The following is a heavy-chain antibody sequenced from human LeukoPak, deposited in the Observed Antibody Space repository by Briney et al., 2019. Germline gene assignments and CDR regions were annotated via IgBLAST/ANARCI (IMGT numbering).Heavy chain of an antibody. CDR1: GFTFSSHA. CDR3: AKDRTLVPLGYWYFDV. D-gene: IGHD2-2*03. Sequence: GGSLRLSCAASGFTFSSHAMTWFRQVPGKRPEWVASIYGGGDSTFHADSVQGRFTISRDNSKNTLYLQMNSLRAEDTALYYCAKDRTLVPLGYWYFDVWGRGTLVTVSS. CDR2: IYGGGDST. J-gene: IGHJ2*01. V-gene: IGHV3-23*01.